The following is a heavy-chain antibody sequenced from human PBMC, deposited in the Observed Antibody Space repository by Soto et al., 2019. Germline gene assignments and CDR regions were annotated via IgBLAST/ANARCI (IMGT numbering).Heavy chain of an antibody. J-gene: IGHJ5*02. CDR2: IYYSGST. V-gene: IGHV4-59*01. Sequence: PSETLSLTCTVSGGSIRSYYWSWIRQPPGKGLEWIGYIYYSGSTNYNPSLKSRVTISVDTSKNQFSLKLTSVTAADTAMYYCATEGGVRSPFDPWAQGTLVTVSS. CDR1: GGSIRSYY. D-gene: IGHD3-3*01. CDR3: ATEGGVRSPFDP.